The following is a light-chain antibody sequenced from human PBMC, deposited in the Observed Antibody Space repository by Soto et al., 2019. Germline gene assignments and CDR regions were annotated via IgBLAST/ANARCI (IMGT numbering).Light chain of an antibody. Sequence: EIVLTQSPGTLSLSPGERATVSFRTSHSISSAYLAWHQHKPGQAPRLLIYGASNRATGIPDRSSGSGSGTDFTLTISRLEPEDFAVYYCQQYGSSRWTFGQGTKVEIK. CDR2: GAS. CDR1: HSISSAY. CDR3: QQYGSSRWT. V-gene: IGKV3-20*01. J-gene: IGKJ1*01.